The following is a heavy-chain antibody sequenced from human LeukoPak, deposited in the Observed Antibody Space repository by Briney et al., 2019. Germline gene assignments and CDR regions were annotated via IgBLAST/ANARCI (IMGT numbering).Heavy chain of an antibody. CDR1: GGSISSHY. V-gene: IGHV4-59*11. Sequence: SETLSLTCTVSGGSISSHYWSWIRQPPGKGLEWIGYIYYSGSTNYNPSLKSRVTISVDTSKNQFSLKLSSVTAADTPVYYCARGSSSWSRGIYYYYYRAVGAKGTRVTVPS. D-gene: IGHD6-13*01. J-gene: IGHJ6*03. CDR2: IYYSGST. CDR3: ARGSSSWSRGIYYYYYRAV.